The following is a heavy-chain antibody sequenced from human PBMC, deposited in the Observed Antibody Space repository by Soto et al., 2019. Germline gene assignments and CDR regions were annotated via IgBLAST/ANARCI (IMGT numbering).Heavy chain of an antibody. J-gene: IGHJ4*02. CDR1: GGSFSGYY. Sequence: PSETLSLTCAVYGGSFSGYYWSWIRQPPGKGLEWIGEINHHGSTHYNPSLKSRVTISVDTSKNQFSLKLSSVTAADTAVYYCARGDLYSGYDSNWGQGTLVTVSS. CDR3: ARGDLYSGYDSN. CDR2: INHHGST. V-gene: IGHV4-34*01. D-gene: IGHD5-12*01.